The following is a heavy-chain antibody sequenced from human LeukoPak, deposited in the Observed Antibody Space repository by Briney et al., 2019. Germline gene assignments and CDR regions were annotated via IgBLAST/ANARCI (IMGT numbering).Heavy chain of an antibody. V-gene: IGHV3-48*03. CDR3: ARVSMIVLGAFDI. CDR2: ISSSGSTI. Sequence: GGSLRLSCAASGFTFSSYEMNWVRQAPGKGLEWVSYISSSGSTIYYADSVKGRFTISRDNAKNSLYLQMNSLRAEDTAVYYCARVSMIVLGAFDIWGQGSMVTVSS. J-gene: IGHJ3*02. CDR1: GFTFSSYE. D-gene: IGHD3-22*01.